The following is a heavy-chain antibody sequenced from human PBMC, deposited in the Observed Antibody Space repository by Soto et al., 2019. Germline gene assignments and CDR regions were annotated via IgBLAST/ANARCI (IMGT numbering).Heavy chain of an antibody. CDR1: GFSLSTSGMC. CDR3: ARMRIAAAVHNWFDP. CDR2: IDWDDDK. D-gene: IGHD6-13*01. J-gene: IGHJ5*02. V-gene: IGHV2-70*11. Sequence: SGPTLVNPTQTLTLTCTFSGFSLSTSGMCVSWIRQPPGKALEWLARIDWDDDKYYSTSLKTRLTISKDTSKNQVVLTMTNMDPVDTATYYCARMRIAAAVHNWFDPWGQGTLVTVSS.